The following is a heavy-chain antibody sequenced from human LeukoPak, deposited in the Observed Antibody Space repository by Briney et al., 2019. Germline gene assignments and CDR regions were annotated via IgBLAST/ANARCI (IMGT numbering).Heavy chain of an antibody. CDR2: IYYSGST. Sequence: PSETLSLTCTVSGGSISSSSYYWGGIRQPPGKGLEWIGSIYYSGSTYYNPSLKSRVTISVDTSKNQFSLKLSSVTAADTAVYHCARQFSKVEWFGELLLGYWGQGTLVTVSS. CDR3: ARQFSKVEWFGELLLGY. CDR1: GGSISSSSYY. J-gene: IGHJ4*02. D-gene: IGHD3-10*01. V-gene: IGHV4-39*01.